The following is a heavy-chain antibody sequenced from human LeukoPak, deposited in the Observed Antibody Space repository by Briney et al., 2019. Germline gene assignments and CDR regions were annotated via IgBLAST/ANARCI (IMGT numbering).Heavy chain of an antibody. V-gene: IGHV4-59*01. J-gene: IGHJ4*02. CDR3: ARDRSSGSGKYYFDY. CDR1: GGSISSYY. D-gene: IGHD6-13*01. CDR2: IYYSGNT. Sequence: PSETLSLTCTVSGGSISSYYWSWIRQPPGKGLEWIGYIYYSGNTYYNPSLKSGVTISVDTSKNQFSLKLSSMTTADTAVYYCARDRSSGSGKYYFDYWGQGTLATVSS.